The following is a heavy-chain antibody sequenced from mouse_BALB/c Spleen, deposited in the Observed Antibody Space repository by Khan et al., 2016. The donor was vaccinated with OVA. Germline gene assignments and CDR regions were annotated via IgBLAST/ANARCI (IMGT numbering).Heavy chain of an antibody. CDR3: ARQPGYSEASAMDY. CDR2: ISSGGSYT. Sequence: EVQLVESGGDLVKPGGSLKLSCAASGFTFSSYGMSWVRQTPDKRLEWVAAISSGGSYTYYPDSLKGRFTISRDNAKNTLYLQMSSLKSEDTAMYYCARQPGYSEASAMDYWGHGTSVPVSS. D-gene: IGHD2-3*01. V-gene: IGHV5-6*01. CDR1: GFTFSSYG. J-gene: IGHJ4*01.